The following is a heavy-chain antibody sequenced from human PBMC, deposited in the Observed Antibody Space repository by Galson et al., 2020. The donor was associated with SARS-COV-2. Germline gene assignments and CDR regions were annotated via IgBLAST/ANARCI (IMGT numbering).Heavy chain of an antibody. CDR3: STSIIVPGTLDY. D-gene: IGHD3-22*01. Sequence: GESLKISCAASGFTFSTYAMHWVRQAPGKGLEWVAVIWSDGNHKYYLDSVEGRFAISRDNSKNTVTLQMNSLRAEDTAVYYCSTSIIVPGTLDYWGQGTLVSVPP. J-gene: IGHJ4*02. V-gene: IGHV3-33*03. CDR2: IWSDGNHK. CDR1: GFTFSTYA.